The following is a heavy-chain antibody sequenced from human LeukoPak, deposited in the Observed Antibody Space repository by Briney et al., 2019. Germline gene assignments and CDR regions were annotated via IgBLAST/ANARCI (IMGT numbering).Heavy chain of an antibody. D-gene: IGHD3-10*01. CDR1: GYSFTSYW. CDR2: TDPSDSYT. CDR3: ARHELLWFGESPQAFDI. J-gene: IGHJ3*02. Sequence: GESLKISCKGPGYSFTSYWISWVRQMPGKGLEWMGRTDPSDSYTNYSPSFQGHVTISADKSISTAYLQWSSLKASDTAMYYCARHELLWFGESPQAFDIWGQGTMVTVSS. V-gene: IGHV5-10-1*01.